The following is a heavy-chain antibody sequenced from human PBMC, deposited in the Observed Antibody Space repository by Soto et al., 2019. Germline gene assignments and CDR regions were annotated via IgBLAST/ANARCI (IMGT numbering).Heavy chain of an antibody. J-gene: IGHJ2*01. CDR2: SGTVGDT. V-gene: IGHV3-13*01. CDR3: ARAAGIGCEDTRYFDL. Sequence: EVQLVESGGDLVQPGGSLRLSCAASGFALRTYDMHWVRQGTGEGLEWVSTSGTVGDTYYADSAKGRFTISRDDGKNSLYLQMSTLRAGDTAVYYCARAAGIGCEDTRYFDLWGRGTLVTVSS. D-gene: IGHD6-13*01. CDR1: GFALRTYD.